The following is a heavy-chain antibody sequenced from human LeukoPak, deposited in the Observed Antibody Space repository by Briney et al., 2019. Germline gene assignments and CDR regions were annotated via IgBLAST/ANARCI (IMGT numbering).Heavy chain of an antibody. CDR3: ARDRVATDLFDY. CDR2: ISSSSSYI. CDR1: GFTFSSYS. Sequence: GGSLRLSCAASGFTFSSYSMNWVCQAPGKGLEWVSSISSSSSYIYYADSVKGRFTISRDNAKNSLYLQMNSLRAEDTAVYYCARDRVATDLFDYWGQGTLVTVSS. V-gene: IGHV3-21*01. J-gene: IGHJ4*02.